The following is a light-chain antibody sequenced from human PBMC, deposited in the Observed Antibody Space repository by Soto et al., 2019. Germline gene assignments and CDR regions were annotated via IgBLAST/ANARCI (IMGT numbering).Light chain of an antibody. CDR1: QTVSSN. Sequence: EMVMTQSPVALSVSPGGGATLSCRASQTVSSNLAWYQQIPGLAPRLLIYHASTRATGIPARFSGSGSGTEFTLTISSLQSEDFAVYYCQQYNDWPWTFGQGTKVDIK. CDR2: HAS. CDR3: QQYNDWPWT. J-gene: IGKJ1*01. V-gene: IGKV3-15*01.